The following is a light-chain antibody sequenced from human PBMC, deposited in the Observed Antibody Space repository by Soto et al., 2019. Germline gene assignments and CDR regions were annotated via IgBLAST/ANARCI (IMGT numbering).Light chain of an antibody. CDR3: QQSYSSPGT. J-gene: IGKJ1*01. CDR2: AAS. V-gene: IGKV1-39*01. Sequence: DIQMTQSPSSLSASVGERVTITCRASQSIDKYLNWYQHKPGKAPYLLIYAASHLRSGVPTRFSRSATGTSFTLTISSLQYEDRATYYWQQSYSSPGTFVRGTNVELK. CDR1: QSIDKY.